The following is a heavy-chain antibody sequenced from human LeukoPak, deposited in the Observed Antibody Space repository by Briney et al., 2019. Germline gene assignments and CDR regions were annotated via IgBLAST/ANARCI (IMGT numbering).Heavy chain of an antibody. CDR3: ATDKKYGIPYFDY. V-gene: IGHV1-69-2*01. Sequence: GASVKISCKVSGYTFTDYYMHWLQQARGKGLEWMGLVDPEDGETIYAEKFQGRVTITADTSTDTAYMELSSLRSEDTAVYYCATDKKYGIPYFDYWGQGTLVTVSS. J-gene: IGHJ4*02. CDR2: VDPEDGET. CDR1: GYTFTDYY. D-gene: IGHD5-18*01.